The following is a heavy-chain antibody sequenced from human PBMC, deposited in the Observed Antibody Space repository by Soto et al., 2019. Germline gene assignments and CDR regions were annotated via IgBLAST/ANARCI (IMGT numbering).Heavy chain of an antibody. Sequence: QLQLQESGSGLVKPSQTLSLTCAVSGGSISSGDYSWNWIRQPPGKGLEWIGYIYYGGSTYYNPSLQSRVNMSVDRSRNQFSLKLNSVTAADTAVYYCARVRREYDNSGPVDYWGQGTLVTVSS. D-gene: IGHD3-22*01. CDR2: IYYGGST. CDR1: GGSISSGDYS. CDR3: ARVRREYDNSGPVDY. J-gene: IGHJ4*02. V-gene: IGHV4-30-2*01.